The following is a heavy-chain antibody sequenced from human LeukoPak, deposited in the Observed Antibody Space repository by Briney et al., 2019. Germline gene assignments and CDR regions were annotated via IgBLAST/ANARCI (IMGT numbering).Heavy chain of an antibody. D-gene: IGHD2-2*02. V-gene: IGHV4-30-4*01. Sequence: PSETLSLTCTVSGGSISGSNYYWSWIRQPPGKGLEWIGYIYHSGSTYYNPSLNSRLAISVDTSKNQFSLKLTPVTVADTAVYYCARLTQGWVCSSTSCYSDVWGQGTTVTVSS. CDR3: ARLTQGWVCSSTSCYSDV. CDR2: IYHSGST. J-gene: IGHJ6*02. CDR1: GGSISGSNYY.